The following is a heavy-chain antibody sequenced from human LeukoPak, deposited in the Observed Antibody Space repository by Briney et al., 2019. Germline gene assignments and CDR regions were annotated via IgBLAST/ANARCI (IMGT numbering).Heavy chain of an antibody. Sequence: GRSLRLSCAASGFTFSSYGMHWVRQAPGKGVEWVAVISYDGSNKYYADSVKGRFTVSRDNSKNTLYLQMNSLRAEDTAVYYCAKEREAGSGNIAFDYWGQGTLVTVSS. CDR2: ISYDGSNK. CDR3: AKEREAGSGNIAFDY. V-gene: IGHV3-30*18. CDR1: GFTFSSYG. J-gene: IGHJ4*02. D-gene: IGHD3-10*01.